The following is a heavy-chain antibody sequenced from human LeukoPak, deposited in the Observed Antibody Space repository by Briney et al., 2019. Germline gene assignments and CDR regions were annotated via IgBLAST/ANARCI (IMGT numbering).Heavy chain of an antibody. CDR1: GXSFRSYY. V-gene: IGHV4-59*01. D-gene: IGHD6-6*01. J-gene: IGHJ6*02. CDR3: ARDLGVYSSSSRDFYYYGMDV. CDR2: IYYSGST. Sequence: PSETLSLTCTVSGXSFRSYYWSWIRQPPGKGLEWIGYIYYSGSTNYNPSLKSRVTISVDTSKNQFSLKLNSVTAADTAVYYCARDLGVYSSSSRDFYYYGMDVWGQGTTVTVSS.